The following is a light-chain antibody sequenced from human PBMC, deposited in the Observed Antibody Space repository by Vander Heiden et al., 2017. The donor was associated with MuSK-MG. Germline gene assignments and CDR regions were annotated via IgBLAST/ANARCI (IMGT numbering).Light chain of an antibody. V-gene: IGKV1-5*03. J-gene: IGKJ5*01. Sequence: DIQMTQSPSTLSASVGDRVTITCRASQTISTWLAWYQQKPGKAPKLLIYQASSLESGVPSRFGGSGSGTEFTLTISSLQPDDFATYYCQLYNSYSPITFGQGTRLEIK. CDR2: QAS. CDR3: QLYNSYSPIT. CDR1: QTISTW.